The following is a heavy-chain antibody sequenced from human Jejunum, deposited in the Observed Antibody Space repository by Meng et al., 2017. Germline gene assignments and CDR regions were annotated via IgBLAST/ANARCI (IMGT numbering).Heavy chain of an antibody. J-gene: IGHJ4*02. V-gene: IGHV3-23*01. Sequence: EVQLLESGGGWVQPGGSLRLSCTASGFTFSNYAMSWVRQTPGKGLEWVSTVGTGDDTYYADSVKGRFTISRDNSKNTVFLQMNSLRAEDTAVYYCAANRPLLPFDYWGQGTLVTVSS. D-gene: IGHD3-10*01. CDR3: AANRPLLPFDY. CDR2: VGTGDDT. CDR1: GFTFSNYA.